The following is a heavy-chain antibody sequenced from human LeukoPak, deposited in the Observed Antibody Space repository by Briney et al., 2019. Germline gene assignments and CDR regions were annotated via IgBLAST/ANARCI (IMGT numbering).Heavy chain of an antibody. D-gene: IGHD1-26*01. J-gene: IGHJ3*02. Sequence: SETLSLTCTVSGGSISSYYWSWIRQPPGKGLEWIGYIYYSGSTYYNPSLKSRVTISVDTSKNQFSLKLSSVTAADTAVYYCAGETSGEDAFDIWGQGTMVTVSS. CDR1: GGSISSYY. CDR3: AGETSGEDAFDI. V-gene: IGHV4-59*01. CDR2: IYYSGST.